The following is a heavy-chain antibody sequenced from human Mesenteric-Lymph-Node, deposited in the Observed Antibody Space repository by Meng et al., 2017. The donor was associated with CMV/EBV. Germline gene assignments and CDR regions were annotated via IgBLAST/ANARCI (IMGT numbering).Heavy chain of an antibody. CDR1: GGSFSGYY. CDR2: INHSGST. V-gene: IGHV4-34*01. J-gene: IGHJ6*02. Sequence: SETQSLTCAVYGGSFSGYYWSWIRQPPGKGLEWIGEINHSGSTNYNPSLKSRVTISVDTSKNQFSLKLSSVTAADTAVYYCARGIVVVPAAIPYYYYYGMDVWGQGTTVTVSS. CDR3: ARGIVVVPAAIPYYYYYGMDV. D-gene: IGHD2-2*02.